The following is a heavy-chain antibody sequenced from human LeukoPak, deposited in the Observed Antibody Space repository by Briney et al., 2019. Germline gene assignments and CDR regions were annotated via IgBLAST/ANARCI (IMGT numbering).Heavy chain of an antibody. J-gene: IGHJ5*02. Sequence: GGSLRLSCAASGFNFTNHWMHWFRHAPGKGLVWVSRLYHDGSTTTYADFVKGRFTISRDNAKKTLYLQMNSLTAEDTAVYFCARGRPRGYSGFVSDHWGQGTPISVSS. D-gene: IGHD5-12*01. CDR1: GFNFTNHW. V-gene: IGHV3-74*03. CDR2: LYHDGSTT. CDR3: ARGRPRGYSGFVSDH.